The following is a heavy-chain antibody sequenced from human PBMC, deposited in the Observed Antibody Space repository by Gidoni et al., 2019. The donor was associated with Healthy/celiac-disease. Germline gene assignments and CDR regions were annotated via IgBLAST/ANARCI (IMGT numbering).Heavy chain of an antibody. CDR1: GFTFSLYA. Sequence: QVQLVESGGGVVQPGRSLRLSCAASGFTFSLYAMHWVRQAPGKGLEWVAVISYDGSNKYYADSVKGRFTISRDNSKNTLYLQMNSLRAEDTAVYYCARGFTMVRGVIIPADYWGQGTLVTVSS. J-gene: IGHJ4*02. V-gene: IGHV3-30-3*01. CDR3: ARGFTMVRGVIIPADY. D-gene: IGHD3-10*01. CDR2: ISYDGSNK.